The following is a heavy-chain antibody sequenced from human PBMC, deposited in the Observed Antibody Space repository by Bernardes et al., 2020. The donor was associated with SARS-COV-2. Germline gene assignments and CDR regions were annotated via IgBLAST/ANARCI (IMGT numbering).Heavy chain of an antibody. CDR3: AADRDGYPYYYGMDV. J-gene: IGHJ6*02. CDR2: IVVGSGNT. V-gene: IGHV1-58*01. D-gene: IGHD5-12*01. CDR1: GFTFTSSA. Sequence: SMKVSCKASGFTFTSSAVQWVRQARGQRLEWIGWIVVGSGNTNYAQKFQERVTITRDMSTSTAYMELSSLRSEDTAVYYCAADRDGYPYYYGMDVWGQGTTVTVSS.